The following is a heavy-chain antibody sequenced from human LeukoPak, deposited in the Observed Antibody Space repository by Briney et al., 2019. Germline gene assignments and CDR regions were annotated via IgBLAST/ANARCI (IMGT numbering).Heavy chain of an antibody. Sequence: GGSLRLSCTASGFTFSSYSMNWVRQAPGKGLEWVSSISSSSTYIYYADSVMGRFTISRDNAKNSLCLQMNSLRVEDTAVYYCARDLVRGVVDYWGQGTLVTVSS. J-gene: IGHJ4*02. V-gene: IGHV3-21*01. CDR1: GFTFSSYS. D-gene: IGHD3-10*02. CDR2: ISSSSTYI. CDR3: ARDLVRGVVDY.